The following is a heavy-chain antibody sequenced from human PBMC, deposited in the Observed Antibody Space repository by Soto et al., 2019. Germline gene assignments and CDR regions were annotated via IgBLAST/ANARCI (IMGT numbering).Heavy chain of an antibody. CDR1: GFTFSSYA. Sequence: PGGSLRLSCAASGFTFSSYAMSWVRQAPGKGLEWVSAISGSGGSTYYADSVKGRFTISRDNSKNTLYLQMNSLRAEDTAVYYCAKREESDSSGYRPYYFDYWGQGTLVTVSS. CDR3: AKREESDSSGYRPYYFDY. CDR2: ISGSGGST. D-gene: IGHD3-22*01. V-gene: IGHV3-23*01. J-gene: IGHJ4*02.